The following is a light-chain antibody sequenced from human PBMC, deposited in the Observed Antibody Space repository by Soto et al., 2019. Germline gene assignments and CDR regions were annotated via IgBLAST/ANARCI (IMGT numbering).Light chain of an antibody. J-gene: IGKJ4*01. Sequence: EIVMTQSPATLSVSPGERATLSCRASQSVSNNLAWYQQKPGQAPRLLIFGASTRATGIPARFSGSGSGTAFTLTVSSLQSEDFAVYYCHQYNTWSPLAFGGGTKVETK. CDR2: GAS. CDR3: HQYNTWSPLA. CDR1: QSVSNN. V-gene: IGKV3-15*01.